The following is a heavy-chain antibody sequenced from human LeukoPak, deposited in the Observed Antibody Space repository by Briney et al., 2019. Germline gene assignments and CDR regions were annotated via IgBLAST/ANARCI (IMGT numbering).Heavy chain of an antibody. CDR2: ISAYNGNT. J-gene: IGHJ6*02. D-gene: IGHD6-13*01. CDR3: ARSIAAAGSGYEDYYYGMDV. CDR1: GYTFTSYG. V-gene: IGHV1-18*01. Sequence: GASVKVSCKASGYTFTSYGISWVRQAPGQGLEWMGWISAYNGNTNYAQKLQGRVTMTTDTSTSTAYMELRSLRSDDTAVYYCARSIAAAGSGYEDYYYGMDVWGQGTTATVSS.